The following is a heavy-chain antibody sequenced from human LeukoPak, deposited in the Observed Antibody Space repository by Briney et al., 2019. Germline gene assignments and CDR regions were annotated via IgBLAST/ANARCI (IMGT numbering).Heavy chain of an antibody. D-gene: IGHD4-17*01. CDR3: ASQDYGDYYGMDV. CDR2: IYYSGST. Sequence: SETLSLTCTVSGGSLSSYYWSWIRQPPGKGLEWIGYIYYSGSTNYNPSLKSRVTISVDTSKNQFSLKLSSVTAADTAVYYCASQDYGDYYGMDVWGQGTTVTVSS. CDR1: GGSLSSYY. V-gene: IGHV4-59*08. J-gene: IGHJ6*02.